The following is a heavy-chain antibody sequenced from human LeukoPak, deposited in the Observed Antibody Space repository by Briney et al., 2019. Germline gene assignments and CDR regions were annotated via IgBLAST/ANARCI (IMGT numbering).Heavy chain of an antibody. Sequence: SETLSLTCAVYGGSFSGYYWSWIRQPPGKGLEWIGRIYTSGSTNYNPSLKSRVTMSVDTSKNQFSLKLSSVTAADTAVYYCARTYYYYYYMDVWGKGTTVTISS. CDR2: IYTSGST. CDR1: GGSFSGYY. J-gene: IGHJ6*03. CDR3: ARTYYYYYYMDV. V-gene: IGHV4-59*10.